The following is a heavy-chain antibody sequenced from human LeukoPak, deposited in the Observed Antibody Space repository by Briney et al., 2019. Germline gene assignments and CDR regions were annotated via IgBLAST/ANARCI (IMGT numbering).Heavy chain of an antibody. CDR1: GFTFSSYA. D-gene: IGHD1-26*01. V-gene: IGHV3-30-3*01. Sequence: GGSLRLSCAASGFTFSSYAMHWVRQAPGKGLEWVAVISYDGSNKYYADSVKGRFTISRDNSKNTLYLQMNSLRAEDTAVYYCARGGLLDSGSYYWDYYYYMDVWGKGTTVTVSS. CDR2: ISYDGSNK. CDR3: ARGGLLDSGSYYWDYYYYMDV. J-gene: IGHJ6*03.